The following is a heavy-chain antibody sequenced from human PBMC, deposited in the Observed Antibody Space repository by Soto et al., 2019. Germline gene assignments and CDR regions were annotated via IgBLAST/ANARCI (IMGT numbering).Heavy chain of an antibody. Sequence: QVQLVESGGGVVQPGRSLRLSCAASGFTFSSYAMHWVRQAPGKGLEWVAVISYDGSNKYYADSVKGRFTISRDNSKNTLYLQMNSLRAEETAVYYCARDQRVAAPEYYFDYWGQGTLVTVSS. CDR3: ARDQRVAAPEYYFDY. CDR1: GFTFSSYA. CDR2: ISYDGSNK. J-gene: IGHJ4*02. V-gene: IGHV3-30-3*01. D-gene: IGHD6-19*01.